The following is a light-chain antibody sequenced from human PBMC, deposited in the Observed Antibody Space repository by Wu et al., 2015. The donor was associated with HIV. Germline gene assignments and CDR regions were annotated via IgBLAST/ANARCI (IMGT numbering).Light chain of an antibody. CDR2: AAS. CDR3: QQYGNSPQYT. CDR1: QRVSSSY. V-gene: IGKV3-20*01. Sequence: DSVLTQSPGTLSLSPGERATVSCRTSQRVSSSYLAWYQQKPGQAPRLLIYAASHRATGIPDRFSGSGSGTDFTLTISRLEPEDSAVYFCQQYGNSPQYTFAQGTKLEIK. J-gene: IGKJ2*01.